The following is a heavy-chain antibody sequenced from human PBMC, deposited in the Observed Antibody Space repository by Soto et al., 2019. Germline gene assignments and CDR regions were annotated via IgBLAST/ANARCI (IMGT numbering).Heavy chain of an antibody. D-gene: IGHD3-10*01. J-gene: IGHJ6*02. CDR2: INPNSGGT. V-gene: IGHV1-2*02. Sequence: GASVKVSCKASGYTFTGYYMHWVRQAPGQGLEWMGWINPNSGGTNYAQKFQGRVTMTRDTSISTAYMELSRLRSDDTAVYYCARGGRSRDHYYYGMDVWGQGTTLTVSS. CDR3: ARGGRSRDHYYYGMDV. CDR1: GYTFTGYY.